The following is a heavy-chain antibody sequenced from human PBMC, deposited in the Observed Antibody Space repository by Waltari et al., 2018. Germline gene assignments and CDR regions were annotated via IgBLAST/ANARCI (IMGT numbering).Heavy chain of an antibody. D-gene: IGHD7-27*01. CDR1: EFTFSLCN. J-gene: IGHJ4*02. CDR3: VKDWNWGFDY. V-gene: IGHV3-30*02. Sequence: QVQLVEPGGGVVQPGGSLRLSCAASEFTFSLCNMHWVRQAPDKGLEWVTLIHFDGNQKYYADSVKGRFTISRDNSKNTLFLQMNSLRVEDTAVYYCVKDWNWGFDYWGQGTLVTVYS. CDR2: IHFDGNQK.